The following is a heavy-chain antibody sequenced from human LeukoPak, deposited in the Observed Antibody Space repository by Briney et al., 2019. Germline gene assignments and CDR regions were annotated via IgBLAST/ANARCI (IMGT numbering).Heavy chain of an antibody. V-gene: IGHV4-34*01. CDR3: ARRGSSSWYSYWVSHFDL. J-gene: IGHJ2*01. D-gene: IGHD6-13*01. Sequence: SETLSLTCAVYGGSFSGYYWNWIRQPPGKGLEWIGEINHSGSTNYNPSLKSRVTISVDTSKNQFSLKLSSVTAADTAVYYCARRGSSSWYSYWVSHFDLWGRGTLVTVSS. CDR2: INHSGST. CDR1: GGSFSGYY.